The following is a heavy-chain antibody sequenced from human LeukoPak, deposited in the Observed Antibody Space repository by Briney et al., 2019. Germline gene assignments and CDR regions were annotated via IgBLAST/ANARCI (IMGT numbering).Heavy chain of an antibody. J-gene: IGHJ4*02. Sequence: GGSLRLSCAASGFTFSSYSMNWVRQAPGKGLEWVSSISSSSSYIYYADSVKGRFTISRDNAKNSLYLQMNSLRAEDTAVYYCARDHSSSRRPGFDYWGQGTLVTVSS. V-gene: IGHV3-21*01. CDR2: ISSSSSYI. CDR3: ARDHSSSRRPGFDY. D-gene: IGHD6-13*01. CDR1: GFTFSSYS.